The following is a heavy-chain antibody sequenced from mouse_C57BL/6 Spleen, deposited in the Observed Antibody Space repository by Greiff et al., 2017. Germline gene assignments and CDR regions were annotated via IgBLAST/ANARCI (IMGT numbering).Heavy chain of an antibody. CDR2: ISSGGSYT. J-gene: IGHJ2*01. Sequence: VQLKESGGDLVKPGGSLKLSCAASGFTFSSYGMSWVRQTPDKRLEWVATISSGGSYTYYPESVQGRFTISRNNAKNTLYLQMSSLKAEDTAMYYCARSDYDYDYFDYWGQGTTLTVSS. CDR3: ARSDYDYDYFDY. V-gene: IGHV5-6*01. CDR1: GFTFSSYG. D-gene: IGHD2-4*01.